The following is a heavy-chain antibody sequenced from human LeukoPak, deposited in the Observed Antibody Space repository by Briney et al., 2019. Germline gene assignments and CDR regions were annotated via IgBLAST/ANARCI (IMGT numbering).Heavy chain of an antibody. CDR1: GGTFSSYA. D-gene: IGHD1-26*01. CDR3: ARDLVVGATMYPDY. Sequence: AASVTVSCTASGGTFSSYAISWVRQAPGQGLEWMGGIIPIFGTANYAQKFQGRVTITADESTSTAYMELSSLRSEDTAVYYCARDLVVGATMYPDYWGQGTLVTVSS. J-gene: IGHJ4*02. V-gene: IGHV1-69*13. CDR2: IIPIFGTA.